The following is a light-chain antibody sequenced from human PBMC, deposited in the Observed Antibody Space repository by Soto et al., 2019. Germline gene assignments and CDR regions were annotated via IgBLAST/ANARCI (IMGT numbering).Light chain of an antibody. CDR3: QQRGNWPLYT. CDR1: QSVSIF. Sequence: EIVLTQSPATLSLSPGERATLSCRASQSVSIFLAWYQQKPGQAPRLLIYDASDRATGIPDRFSGSGSGTDFTLTISSLEPEDFAVYYCQQRGNWPLYTFGQGTKVEMK. J-gene: IGKJ2*01. V-gene: IGKV3-11*01. CDR2: DAS.